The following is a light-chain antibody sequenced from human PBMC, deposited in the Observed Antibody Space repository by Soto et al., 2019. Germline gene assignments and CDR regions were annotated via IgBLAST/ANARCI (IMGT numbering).Light chain of an antibody. J-gene: IGKJ1*01. CDR1: QSVSSSY. CDR3: QQYGRSLVT. CDR2: GAS. V-gene: IGKV3-20*01. Sequence: EIVLTQSPGTLSLSPGERATLLCRASQSVSSSYLTWYQQKPGQAPRLLIYGASSRATGIPDRFSGSGSGTDFTLTISRLEPEDFAVYYCQQYGRSLVTFGQGTKVDIK.